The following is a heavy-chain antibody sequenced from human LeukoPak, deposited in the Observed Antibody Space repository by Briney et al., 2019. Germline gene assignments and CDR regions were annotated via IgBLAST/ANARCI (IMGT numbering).Heavy chain of an antibody. D-gene: IGHD2-15*01. CDR2: IKQDGSAK. Sequence: GGSLRLSCVVSGFTFRHYDMTWVRQAPGKGLEWVANIKQDGSAKYYVDSVKGRFTISRDNAKNSLYLQMGSLRAEDTAVYYCARFSGRNWGQGTLVTVSS. CDR3: ARFSGRN. CDR1: GFTFRHYD. J-gene: IGHJ4*02. V-gene: IGHV3-7*01.